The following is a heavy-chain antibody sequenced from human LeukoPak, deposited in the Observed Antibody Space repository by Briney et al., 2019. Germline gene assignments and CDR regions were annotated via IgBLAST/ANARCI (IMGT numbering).Heavy chain of an antibody. D-gene: IGHD3-22*01. V-gene: IGHV3-73*01. Sequence: GGSLRLSCAASGFTFSGSAMHWVRQASGKGLEWVGRIRSKANSYATAYAASVKGRFTISRDDSKNTAYLQMNSLKTEDTAVYYCTRPRNYYDSSGYYDYYYYMDVWGKGTTVTVSS. CDR2: IRSKANSYAT. CDR1: GFTFSGSA. J-gene: IGHJ6*03. CDR3: TRPRNYYDSSGYYDYYYYMDV.